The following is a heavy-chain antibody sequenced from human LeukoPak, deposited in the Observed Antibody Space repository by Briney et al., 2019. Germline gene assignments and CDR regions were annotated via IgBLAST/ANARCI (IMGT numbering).Heavy chain of an antibody. V-gene: IGHV1-46*01. CDR3: ARDFPSGSYSYYYYYGMDV. D-gene: IGHD1-26*01. J-gene: IGHJ6*02. CDR2: ISPSGGST. Sequence: ASVKVSCKASGYTFTSYYMHWVRQAPGQGLEWMGIISPSGGSTSYAQKFQGRVTMTRDTSTSTVYMELSSLRSEDTAVYYCARDFPSGSYSYYYYYGMDVWGQGTTVTVSS. CDR1: GYTFTSYY.